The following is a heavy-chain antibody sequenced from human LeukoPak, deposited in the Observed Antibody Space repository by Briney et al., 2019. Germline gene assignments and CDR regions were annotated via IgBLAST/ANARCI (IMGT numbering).Heavy chain of an antibody. Sequence: GGSLRLSCAASGFTINSYSMYWVRQAPGKGLEWVSSISSSSSHMFYADSVKGRFSISRDNAKNSLYLQMNSVRAEDTAVYYCVRDSGSSYGYCFLHWGQGTLVTVSS. D-gene: IGHD1-26*01. CDR1: GFTINSYS. CDR3: VRDSGSSYGYCFLH. V-gene: IGHV3-21*01. CDR2: ISSSSSHM. J-gene: IGHJ1*01.